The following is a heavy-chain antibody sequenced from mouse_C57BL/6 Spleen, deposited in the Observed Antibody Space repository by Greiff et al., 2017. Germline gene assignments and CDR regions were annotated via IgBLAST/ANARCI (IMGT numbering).Heavy chain of an antibody. Sequence: EVKLVESGGGLVKPGGSLKLSCAASGFTFSDYGMHWVRQAPEKGLEWVAYISSGSSTIYYADTVQGRFTISRDNAQNTQFLQMTSLRSEDTAMYYWARPTWFAYWGQGTLVTVSA. J-gene: IGHJ3*01. CDR3: ARPTWFAY. CDR1: GFTFSDYG. V-gene: IGHV5-17*01. CDR2: ISSGSSTI.